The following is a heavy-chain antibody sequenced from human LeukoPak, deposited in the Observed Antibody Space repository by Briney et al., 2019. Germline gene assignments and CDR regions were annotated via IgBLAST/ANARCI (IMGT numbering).Heavy chain of an antibody. V-gene: IGHV1-2*02. D-gene: IGHD3-10*01. Sequence: GASVKVSCKTSGYTFTGYYINWVRQAPGQGLEWMGWINPNTGSTNYAQDFQGRVTMTRDTYVTTAYMEWRSLRSDDTAVYFLTRERESGSADAFDLWGQGRMVSVSS. CDR1: GYTFTGYY. CDR2: INPNTGST. J-gene: IGHJ3*01. CDR3: TRERESGSADAFDL.